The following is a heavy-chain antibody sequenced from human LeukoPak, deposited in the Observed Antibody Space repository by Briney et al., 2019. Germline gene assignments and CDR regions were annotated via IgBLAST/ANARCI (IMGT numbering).Heavy chain of an antibody. Sequence: GGSLRLSCAASGFTFDDYAMHWVRQAPGKGLEWVSGISWNSGSIGYADSVKGRFTISRDSAKNSLYLQMNSLRAEDMALYYCAKGVGATGRYYFDYWGQGTLVTVSS. V-gene: IGHV3-9*03. CDR2: ISWNSGSI. D-gene: IGHD1-26*01. CDR3: AKGVGATGRYYFDY. CDR1: GFTFDDYA. J-gene: IGHJ4*02.